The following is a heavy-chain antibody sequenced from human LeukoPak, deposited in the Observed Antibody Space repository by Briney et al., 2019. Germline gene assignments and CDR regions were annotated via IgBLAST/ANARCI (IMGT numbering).Heavy chain of an antibody. J-gene: IGHJ3*02. CDR2: MNPNSGNT. Sequence: ASVKVSCEGSGYTFTSYDIKWVGQATGQGLEWMGWMNPNSGNTGYEQKFQGRVTMTRNTSISTAYMELSSLRAEDTAVYYCARGPLTLYGPDAFDIWGQGTMVTVSS. D-gene: IGHD3-16*01. CDR3: ARGPLTLYGPDAFDI. V-gene: IGHV1-8*01. CDR1: GYTFTSYD.